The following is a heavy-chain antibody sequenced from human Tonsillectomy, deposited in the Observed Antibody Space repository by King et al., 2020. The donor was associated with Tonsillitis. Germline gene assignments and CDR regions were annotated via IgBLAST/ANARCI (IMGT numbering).Heavy chain of an antibody. J-gene: IGHJ4*02. Sequence: QLVQSGSELKKPGASVKVSCKASGYSFTNYAIYWVRQAPGQGLEWVGWINTNTGNPTYAQGFTGRFVFSLDTSASTAYLQISSLKAEDTAVYYCARAIEAAKGTDFWGQGSLVTVSS. V-gene: IGHV7-4-1*02. CDR1: GYSFTNYA. CDR2: INTNTGNP. D-gene: IGHD6-13*01. CDR3: ARAIEAAKGTDF.